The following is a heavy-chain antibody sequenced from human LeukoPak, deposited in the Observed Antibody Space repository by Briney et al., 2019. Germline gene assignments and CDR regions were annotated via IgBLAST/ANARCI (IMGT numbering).Heavy chain of an antibody. CDR1: GGTFSSYA. Sequence: ASVKVSCKASGGTFSSYAISWVRQAPGQGLEWMGGIIPIFGTANYAQKFQGRVTTTADESTSTAYMELSSLRSEDTAVYYCAIGYCSSTSCYNQGYWGQGTLVTVSS. CDR2: IIPIFGTA. V-gene: IGHV1-69*01. CDR3: AIGYCSSTSCYNQGY. D-gene: IGHD2-2*02. J-gene: IGHJ4*02.